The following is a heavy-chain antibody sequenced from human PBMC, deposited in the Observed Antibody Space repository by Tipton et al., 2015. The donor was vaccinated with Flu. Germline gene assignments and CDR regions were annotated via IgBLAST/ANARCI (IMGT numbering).Heavy chain of an antibody. Sequence: QLVQSGGGLVQPGGSLRLSCAASGFIFSTSWMHWVRQGPGKGLEWVSRINGDGSRTTYADSVKGRFSMSRDNAKDTLYLQMNSLRAEDTALYYCAREIGGGSCYWGQGTLVTVSS. D-gene: IGHD1-26*01. J-gene: IGHJ4*02. CDR1: GFIFSTSW. CDR2: INGDGSRT. CDR3: AREIGGGSCY. V-gene: IGHV3-74*01.